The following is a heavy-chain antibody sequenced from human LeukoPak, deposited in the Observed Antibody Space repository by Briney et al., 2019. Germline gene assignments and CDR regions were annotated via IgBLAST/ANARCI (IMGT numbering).Heavy chain of an antibody. D-gene: IGHD3-10*01. CDR2: INHSGST. CDR1: GGSFSDYS. Sequence: SETLSLTCAVYGGSFSDYSWTWIRQPPGKGLEWIGEINHSGSTNYNPSLKSRVTISVDTSKNQFSLKLSSVTAEDTAVYYCAKDKYYGSGTPFDYWGQGTLVTVSS. CDR3: AKDKYYGSGTPFDY. J-gene: IGHJ4*02. V-gene: IGHV4-34*01.